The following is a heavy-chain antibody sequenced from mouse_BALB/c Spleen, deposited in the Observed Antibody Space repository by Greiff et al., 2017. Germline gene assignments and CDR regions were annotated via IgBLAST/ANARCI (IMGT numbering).Heavy chain of an antibody. D-gene: IGHD2-14*01. CDR3: ARDRGYDY. CDR2: ISDGGSYT. Sequence: DVKLVESGGGLVKPGGSLKLSCAASGFTFSDYYMYWVRQTPEKRLEWVATISDGGSYTYYPDSVKGRFTISRDNAKNNLYLQMSSLKSEDTAMYYCARDRGYDYWGQGTLVTVSA. J-gene: IGHJ3*01. CDR1: GFTFSDYY. V-gene: IGHV5-4*02.